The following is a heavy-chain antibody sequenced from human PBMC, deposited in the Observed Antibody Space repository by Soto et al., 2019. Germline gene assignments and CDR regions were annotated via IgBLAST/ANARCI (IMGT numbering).Heavy chain of an antibody. CDR2: IFQSGST. D-gene: IGHD6-19*01. Sequence: SETLSLTCGVSGGTIRSPDWWTWVRQPPGKGLEWIGEIFQSGSTNYTPSLESRVAISVDKSKNQFSLTLTSVTAADTAVYFCARGRGRYSSGWSWFDPWGQGILVTVSS. CDR1: GGTIRSPDW. J-gene: IGHJ5*02. CDR3: ARGRGRYSSGWSWFDP. V-gene: IGHV4-4*02.